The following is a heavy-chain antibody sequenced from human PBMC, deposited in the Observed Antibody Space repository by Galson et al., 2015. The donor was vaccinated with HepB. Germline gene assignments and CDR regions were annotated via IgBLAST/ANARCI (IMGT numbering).Heavy chain of an antibody. V-gene: IGHV3-23*01. CDR2: INGAGGRA. Sequence: SLRLSCAASGFSFSYSAMSWVRQAPGRGLEWVSGINGAGGRAYHAASVKGRFTVSRDNSNNTLYLQMDTLRVEDTAVYYCAKDYCTNGVCYFNSWGQGTLVTVSS. CDR1: GFSFSYSA. D-gene: IGHD2-8*01. CDR3: AKDYCTNGVCYFNS. J-gene: IGHJ4*03.